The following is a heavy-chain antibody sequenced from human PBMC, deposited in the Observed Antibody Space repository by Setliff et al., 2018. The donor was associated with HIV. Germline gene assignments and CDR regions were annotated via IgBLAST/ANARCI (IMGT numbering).Heavy chain of an antibody. V-gene: IGHV4-31*03. J-gene: IGHJ6*03. CDR2: IYYSGST. CDR1: GGSISSGGYY. D-gene: IGHD5-18*01. Sequence: KSSETLSLTCTVSGGSISSGGYYWSWIRQHPGKGLEWIGYIYYSGSTHDNPSLKSRVTISVDTSKNQLSLKLRSVTAADTAVYYCARTRYSYGYFYYMDVWGKGTTVTVSS. CDR3: ARTRYSYGYFYYMDV.